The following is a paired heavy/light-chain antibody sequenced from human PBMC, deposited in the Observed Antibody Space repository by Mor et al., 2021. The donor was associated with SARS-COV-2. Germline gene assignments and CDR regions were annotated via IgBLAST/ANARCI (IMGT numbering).Heavy chain of an antibody. CDR2: INNVGNTI. V-gene: IGHV3-48*03. CDR3: VRDHRIVSAIPSLDA. J-gene: IGHJ6*02. D-gene: IGHD5-12*01. Sequence: EVQLVESGGGLVLPGGSLRLSCAASGFTFSSYEMNWVRQTPGKGLEWVSYINNVGNTIYYTDSVKGRFTISRDNAENSVYLQMDSLRVEDTAVYYCVRDHRIVSAIPSLDAWGQGTTVTVSS. CDR1: GFTFSSYE.
Light chain of an antibody. J-gene: IGKJ2*01. CDR2: SAS. V-gene: IGKV1-39*01. CDR1: QSIRNY. Sequence: DIQMTQFPSSLSASVGDRVTITCRASQSIRNYLNWYQQRPGRAPKLLIYSASNLQSGVPSRFSGSGSGTDFTLTINSLQLEDFATYYCQQSYNTPLYTFGQGTKLEIK. CDR3: QQSYNTPLYT.